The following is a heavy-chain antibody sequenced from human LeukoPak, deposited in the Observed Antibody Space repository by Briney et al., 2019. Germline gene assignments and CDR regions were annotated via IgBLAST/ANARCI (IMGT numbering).Heavy chain of an antibody. J-gene: IGHJ4*02. V-gene: IGHV1-69*13. CDR1: GYTFTSYA. D-gene: IGHD3-10*01. Sequence: ASVKVSCKASGYTFTSYAISWVRQAPGQGLEWMGGIIPIFGTANYAQKFQGRVTITADESTSTAYMELSSLRSEDTAVYYCARTYYGSGSYYNLDYWGQGTLVTVSS. CDR3: ARTYYGSGSYYNLDY. CDR2: IIPIFGTA.